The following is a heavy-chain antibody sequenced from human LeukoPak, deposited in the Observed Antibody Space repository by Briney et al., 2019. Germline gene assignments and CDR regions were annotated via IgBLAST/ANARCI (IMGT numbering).Heavy chain of an antibody. CDR1: GFTFSTFW. J-gene: IGHJ4*02. Sequence: GGSLRLSCAAPGFTFSTFWMHWVRQTPGKGLEDLSQIKYDGGDSYYADSVKGRFTISRDNAKNTLYLQMSTLRVEDTAVYYCVRGTSVWSGLDYWGQGTQVTVSS. CDR2: IKYDGGDS. V-gene: IGHV3-74*01. CDR3: VRGTSVWSGLDY. D-gene: IGHD6-19*01.